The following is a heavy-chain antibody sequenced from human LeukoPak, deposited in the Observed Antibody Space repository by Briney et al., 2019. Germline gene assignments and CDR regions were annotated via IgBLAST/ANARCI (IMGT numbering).Heavy chain of an antibody. CDR1: GGSISSSSYY. CDR3: ARAYSSGWYVPERYNWFDP. V-gene: IGHV4-39*01. D-gene: IGHD6-19*01. CDR2: IYYSGST. Sequence: SETLSPTCTVSGGSISSSSYYWGWLRQPPGKGLEWIGSIYYSGSTYYNPSLKSRVTISVDTSKNQFSLKLTSVTAADTAVYYCARAYSSGWYVPERYNWFDPWGQGTLVTVSS. J-gene: IGHJ5*02.